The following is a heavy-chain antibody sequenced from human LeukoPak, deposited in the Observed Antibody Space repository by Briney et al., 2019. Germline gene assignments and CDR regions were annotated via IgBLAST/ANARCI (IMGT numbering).Heavy chain of an antibody. CDR3: ARDLTLYYGDYNWFDP. V-gene: IGHV6-1*01. Sequence: SQTLSLTFALSGDSVSSNSAAWNWIRQSPSRGLEWLGRTYYRSKWYNDYAVSVKSRITINPDTSKNQFSLQLNSVTPEDTAVYYCARDLTLYYGDYNWFDPWGQGTLVTVSS. J-gene: IGHJ5*02. D-gene: IGHD4-17*01. CDR1: GDSVSSNSAA. CDR2: TYYRSKWYN.